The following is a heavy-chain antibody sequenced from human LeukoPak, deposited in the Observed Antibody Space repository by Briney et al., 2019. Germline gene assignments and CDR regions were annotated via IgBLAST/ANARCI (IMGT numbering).Heavy chain of an antibody. J-gene: IGHJ3*02. Sequence: EASVKVSCKASEYTFTGYYMHWVRQAPGQGLEWMGRINPNSGGTNYAQKFQGRVTMTRDTSISTAYMELSRLRSDDTAVFYCATFMILDEGDFDIWGQGTMVTVSS. CDR3: ATFMILDEGDFDI. CDR2: INPNSGGT. D-gene: IGHD3-16*01. CDR1: EYTFTGYY. V-gene: IGHV1-2*06.